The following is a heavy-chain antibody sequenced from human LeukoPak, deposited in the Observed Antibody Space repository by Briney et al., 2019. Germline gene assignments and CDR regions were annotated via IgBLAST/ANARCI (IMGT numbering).Heavy chain of an antibody. V-gene: IGHV4-38-2*02. D-gene: IGHD3-10*01. CDR3: ARGKQKYGSGSYPWVFDY. J-gene: IGHJ4*02. Sequence: SETLSLTCTVSGYSISSGYYWGWIRQPPGKGLEWIGYIYYSGSTYYNPSLKSRVTISVDTSKNQFSLKLSSVTAADTAVYYCARGKQKYGSGSYPWVFDYWGQGTLVTVSS. CDR1: GYSISSGYY. CDR2: IYYSGST.